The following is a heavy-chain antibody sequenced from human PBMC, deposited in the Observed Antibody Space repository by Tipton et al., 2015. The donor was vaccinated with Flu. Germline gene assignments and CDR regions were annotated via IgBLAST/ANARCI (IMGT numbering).Heavy chain of an antibody. Sequence: QSGAEVKKPGASVKVSCKASGYTFTSYDIHWVRQATGQGLEWMGWMNPNSGNTGSAQKFQGRVTMTRNTSISTAYMELSSRRSEDTAVYYCARGRLGYCTGGVCPFDPWGQGTLVTVSS. CDR1: GYTFTSYD. CDR2: MNPNSGNT. D-gene: IGHD2-8*02. V-gene: IGHV1-8*01. J-gene: IGHJ5*02. CDR3: ARGRLGYCTGGVCPFDP.